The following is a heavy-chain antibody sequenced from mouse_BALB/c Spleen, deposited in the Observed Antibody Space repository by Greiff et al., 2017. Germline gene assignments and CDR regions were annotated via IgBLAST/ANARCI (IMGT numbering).Heavy chain of an antibody. J-gene: IGHJ4*01. CDR2: ISDGGSYT. V-gene: IGHV5-4*02. CDR3: ARAYYRYAYYAMDY. D-gene: IGHD2-14*01. Sequence: EVQLVESGGGLVKPGGSLKLSCAASGFTFSDYYMYWVRQTPEKRLEWVATISDGGSYTYYPDSVKGRFTISRDNAKNNLYLQMSSLKSEDTAMYYCARAYYRYAYYAMDYWGQGTSVTVSS. CDR1: GFTFSDYY.